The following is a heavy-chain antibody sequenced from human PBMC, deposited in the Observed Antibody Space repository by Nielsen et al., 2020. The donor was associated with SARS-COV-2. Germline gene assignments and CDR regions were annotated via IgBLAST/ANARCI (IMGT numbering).Heavy chain of an antibody. J-gene: IGHJ3*02. CDR3: ARAPITMIVVVNAFDI. Sequence: GESLKISCAASGFTFSSYSMNWVRQAPGKGLEWVSSISSSSSYIYYADSVKGRFTISRDNAKNSLYLQMNSLRAEDTAVYYCARAPITMIVVVNAFDIWGQGTMVTVSS. V-gene: IGHV3-21*04. D-gene: IGHD3-22*01. CDR2: ISSSSSYI. CDR1: GFTFSSYS.